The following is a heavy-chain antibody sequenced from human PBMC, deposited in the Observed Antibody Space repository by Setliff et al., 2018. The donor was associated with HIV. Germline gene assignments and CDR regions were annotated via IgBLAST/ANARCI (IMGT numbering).Heavy chain of an antibody. J-gene: IGHJ6*03. CDR2: IWYDANNK. Sequence: PEGSLRLSCVASGFTFSISGMHWVRQAPGKGLEWVAVIWYDANNKYYADSVKGRFTISRDNSKNTLYLQMNSLRAEDTAVYYCAKEQVPAAIQFHYYYMDVWGKGSTVTVSS. CDR1: GFTFSISG. V-gene: IGHV3-33*06. CDR3: AKEQVPAAIQFHYYYMDV. D-gene: IGHD2-2*01.